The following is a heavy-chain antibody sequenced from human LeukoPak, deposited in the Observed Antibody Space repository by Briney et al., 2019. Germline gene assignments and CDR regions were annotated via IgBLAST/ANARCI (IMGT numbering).Heavy chain of an antibody. V-gene: IGHV3-48*02. D-gene: IGHD3-10*01. Sequence: GGSLRLSCAASGFSFNSYSMNWVRQAPGKGLEWVSYISSSSNNIYYVDSVKGRFTISRDNAKNSLYLQMNSLRDEDTAVYYCARDPRYSAGYGSGVYRADGFDIWGQGTMVTVSS. CDR1: GFSFNSYS. CDR3: ARDPRYSAGYGSGVYRADGFDI. J-gene: IGHJ3*02. CDR2: ISSSSNNI.